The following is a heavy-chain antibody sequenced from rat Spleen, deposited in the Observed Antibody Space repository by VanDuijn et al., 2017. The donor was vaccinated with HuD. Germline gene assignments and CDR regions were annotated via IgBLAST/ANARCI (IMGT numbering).Heavy chain of an antibody. CDR1: GFTFNNYW. D-gene: IGHD1-12*02. V-gene: IGHV5-27*01. CDR2: ISYAGGST. CDR3: TTDTFYDGTYYPGGFDY. J-gene: IGHJ2*01. Sequence: EVQLVESGGGLVQPGRSLKLSCVASGFTFNNYWMTWVRQAPKKGLEWVAYISYAGGSTYYRDSVKGRFTISRDNAKSTLYLQLDSLRSEDTATYYCTTDTFYDGTYYPGGFDYWGQGVMVTVSS.